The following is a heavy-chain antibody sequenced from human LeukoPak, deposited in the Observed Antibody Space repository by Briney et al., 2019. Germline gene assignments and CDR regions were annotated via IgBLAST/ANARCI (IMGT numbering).Heavy chain of an antibody. CDR1: GGSISSGGYY. J-gene: IGHJ3*02. CDR3: VGIVVAPNAFDI. Sequence: PSQTLSLTCTVSGGSISSGGYYWSWIRQHPGKGLEWIGYIYYSGSTYYNPSLKSRVTISVDTSKNQFSLKLSSVTAADTAVYYCVGIVVAPNAFDIWGQGTMVTVSS. D-gene: IGHD3-22*01. CDR2: IYYSGST. V-gene: IGHV4-31*03.